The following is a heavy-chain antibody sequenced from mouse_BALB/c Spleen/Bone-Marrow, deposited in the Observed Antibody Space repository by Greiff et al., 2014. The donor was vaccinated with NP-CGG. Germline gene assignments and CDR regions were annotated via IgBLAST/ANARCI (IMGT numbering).Heavy chain of an antibody. CDR1: GYTFTRYT. J-gene: IGHJ4*01. CDR2: INPSSAYT. CDR3: TIRYYAMDY. V-gene: IGHV1-4*01. Sequence: QVQLQQSGAELARPGASVKMSCPASGYTFTRYTMHWEKQRPGQGLEWIGYINPSSAYTNYNQKFKDKATLTADKSSSTAYMQLSSLTSEDSAVYYCTIRYYAMDYWGQGTSVTVSS. D-gene: IGHD1-1*01.